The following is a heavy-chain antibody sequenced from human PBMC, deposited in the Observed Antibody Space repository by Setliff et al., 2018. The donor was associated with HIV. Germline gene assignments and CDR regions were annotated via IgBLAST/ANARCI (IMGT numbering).Heavy chain of an antibody. Sequence: SSETLSLTCAVSGYSISSGYYWGWIRQPPGKGLEWIGTIYHSGSTYYNPSLKSRVTISVDTSKNQFSLKLSSVTAADTAVYYCARRWSYYYDLFDYWGQGTLVTVS. CDR2: IYHSGST. CDR3: ARRWSYYYDLFDY. J-gene: IGHJ4*02. CDR1: GYSISSGYY. V-gene: IGHV4-38-2*01. D-gene: IGHD3-22*01.